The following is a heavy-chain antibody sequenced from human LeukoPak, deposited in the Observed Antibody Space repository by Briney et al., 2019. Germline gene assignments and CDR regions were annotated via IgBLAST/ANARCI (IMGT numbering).Heavy chain of an antibody. D-gene: IGHD6-19*01. CDR1: GGSISTYY. CDR2: IYYSGST. V-gene: IGHV4-59*01. Sequence: ASETLSLTCTVSGGSISTYYWSWIRQPPGKGLEWIGYIYYSGSTNYNPSLKSRVTISVDTSKNQFSLKLSSVTAADTAVYYCARAFPYSSGWYYYXXYMDV. CDR3: ARAFPYSSGWYYYXXYMDV. J-gene: IGHJ6*03.